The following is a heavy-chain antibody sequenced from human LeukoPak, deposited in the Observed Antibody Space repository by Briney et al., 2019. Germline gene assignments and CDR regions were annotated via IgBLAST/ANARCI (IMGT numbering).Heavy chain of an antibody. Sequence: PGGSLRLSCTASGFTFGDYAMSWVRQAPGKGLEWVGFIRSKAYGGTTEYAASVKGRFTISRDDSKSIAYLQMNSLKTEDTAVYYCTRDGLRYCSSTSCPNPDYWGQGTLVTVSS. J-gene: IGHJ4*02. CDR2: IRSKAYGGTT. D-gene: IGHD2-2*01. CDR1: GFTFGDYA. CDR3: TRDGLRYCSSTSCPNPDY. V-gene: IGHV3-49*04.